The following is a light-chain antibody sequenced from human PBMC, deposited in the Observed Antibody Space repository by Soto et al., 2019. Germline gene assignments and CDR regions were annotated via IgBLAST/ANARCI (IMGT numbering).Light chain of an antibody. CDR2: LGS. J-gene: IGKJ2*01. CDR1: QSLLHSNGYNY. CDR3: MQALQTHRT. V-gene: IGKV2-28*01. Sequence: DIVMTQSPLSLPVTPGEPASISCRSSQSLLHSNGYNYLDWYLQKPGQSPQLLIYLGSNRASGVPDRFSGSGSGTDFPLKISRVEAEDVGVYYCMQALQTHRTFGQGTKLEIK.